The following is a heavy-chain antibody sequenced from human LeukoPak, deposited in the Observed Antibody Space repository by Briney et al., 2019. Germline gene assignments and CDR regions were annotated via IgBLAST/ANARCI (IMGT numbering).Heavy chain of an antibody. V-gene: IGHV4-4*07. D-gene: IGHD6-19*01. CDR1: GGSISSFY. Sequence: SETLSLTCTVSGGSISSFYWTWIRQPAGKGLEWIGRIYPTGSTNYNPSLKSRVTMSVDTSKNQFSLKLSSVTAADTAMYYCARAAECSSGWYLFDYWGQGTLVTVSA. CDR2: IYPTGST. CDR3: ARAAECSSGWYLFDY. J-gene: IGHJ4*02.